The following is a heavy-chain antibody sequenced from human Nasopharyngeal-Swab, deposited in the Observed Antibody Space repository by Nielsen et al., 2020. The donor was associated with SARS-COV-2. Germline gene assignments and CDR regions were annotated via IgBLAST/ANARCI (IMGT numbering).Heavy chain of an antibody. D-gene: IGHD3-16*01. CDR2: INHSGST. V-gene: IGHV4-4*02. CDR1: GGSISSSNW. CDR3: ARVRGVPDYYMDV. J-gene: IGHJ6*03. Sequence: SETLSLTCAASGGSISSSNWCSWVRQPPGKGLEWIGEINHSGSTNYNPSLKSRVTISVDTSKNQFSLKLSSVTAADTAVYYCARVRGVPDYYMDVWGKGTTVTGSS.